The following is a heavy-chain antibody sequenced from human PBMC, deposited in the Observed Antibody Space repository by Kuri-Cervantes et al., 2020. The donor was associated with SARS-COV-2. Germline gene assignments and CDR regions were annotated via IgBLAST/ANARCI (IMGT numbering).Heavy chain of an antibody. V-gene: IGHV4-38-2*01. CDR3: ASSNWGLYLWGAFDI. D-gene: IGHD7-27*01. CDR1: GYSISSGYY. J-gene: IGHJ3*02. CDR2: IYHSGST. Sequence: SETLSLTCAVSGYSISSGYYWGWIRQPPGKGLEWIGSIYHSGSTYYNPSLKSRVTISVDTSKNQFSLKLSSVTAADTAVYCCASSNWGLYLWGAFDIWGQGTMVTVSS.